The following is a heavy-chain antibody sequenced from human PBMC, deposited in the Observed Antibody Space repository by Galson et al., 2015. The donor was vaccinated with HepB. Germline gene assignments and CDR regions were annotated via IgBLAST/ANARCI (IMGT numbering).Heavy chain of an antibody. Sequence: SLRLSCAASGFTFSDYYMSWIRQAPGKGLEWVSYISSSGSTIYYADSVKGRFTISRDNAKNSLYLQMNSLRAEDTAVYYCARRDILTGSQDDYWGQGTLVTVSS. CDR3: ARRDILTGSQDDY. CDR2: ISSSGSTI. D-gene: IGHD3-9*01. J-gene: IGHJ4*02. V-gene: IGHV3-11*01. CDR1: GFTFSDYY.